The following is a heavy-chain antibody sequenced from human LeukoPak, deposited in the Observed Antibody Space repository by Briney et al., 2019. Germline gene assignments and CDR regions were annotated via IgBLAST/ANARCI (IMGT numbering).Heavy chain of an antibody. D-gene: IGHD3-16*01. Sequence: PGGSLRLSSEASGFTLSTYWMNWVRQVPGKGLDWVANINPDGSGKRYVDSVKGRFTIARDNADNSLSLQMNSLRAEDTAVYYCASWGAGGNSWGQGTLVTVSS. CDR3: ASWGAGGNS. V-gene: IGHV3-7*01. CDR1: GFTLSTYW. J-gene: IGHJ4*02. CDR2: INPDGSGK.